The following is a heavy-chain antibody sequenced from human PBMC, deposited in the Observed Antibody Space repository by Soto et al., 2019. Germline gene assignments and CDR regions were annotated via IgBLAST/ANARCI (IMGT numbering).Heavy chain of an antibody. D-gene: IGHD3-16*01. CDR2: TSYDGSDK. Sequence: QVQLVESGGGVVQPGTSLRVSCVGSGFTFRSYVMHWVRQAPGKGLEWVALTSYDGSDKYYDDSVRGRFTIIRDNSRNTVDLQMGSQSIEDTAPYYCARWGTTGGLDVWGQGTLVSVSS. V-gene: IGHV3-30*19. CDR1: GFTFRSYV. J-gene: IGHJ1*01. CDR3: ARWGTTGGLDV.